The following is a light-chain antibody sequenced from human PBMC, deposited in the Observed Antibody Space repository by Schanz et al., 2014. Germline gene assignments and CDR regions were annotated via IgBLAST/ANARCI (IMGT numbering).Light chain of an antibody. V-gene: IGLV2-14*03. Sequence: QSALTQPASVSGSPGQSITISCTGTSRDIGGYNYVSWYQQHPGKAPKLMICDVSNRPSGVSNRFSGSKSGNTASLTISGLQAEDEADYYCSSYTSSSSLVFGGGTKVTVL. CDR1: SRDIGGYNY. CDR2: DVS. CDR3: SSYTSSSSLV. J-gene: IGLJ3*02.